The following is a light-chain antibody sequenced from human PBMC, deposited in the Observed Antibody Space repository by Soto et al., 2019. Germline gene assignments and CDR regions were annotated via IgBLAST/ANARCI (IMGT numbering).Light chain of an antibody. J-gene: IGLJ1*01. V-gene: IGLV2-8*01. Sequence: QSALTQPPSASGSPGQSVTISCTGTSSDVGGYNYVSWYQQHPGKAPKVMIYDVGKRPSGVPDRFSGSKSGNTASLTVSGLQAEDEADYYCSSHVGSNNPFVFGTGTKLTVL. CDR1: SSDVGGYNY. CDR3: SSHVGSNNPFV. CDR2: DVG.